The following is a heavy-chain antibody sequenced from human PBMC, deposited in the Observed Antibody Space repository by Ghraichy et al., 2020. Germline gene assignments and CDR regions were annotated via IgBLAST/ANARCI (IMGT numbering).Heavy chain of an antibody. CDR1: GFTFSNSW. CDR2: IKSKTDGGTT. D-gene: IGHD4-17*01. J-gene: IGHJ4*02. CDR3: TTLDSGDYGGVY. Sequence: GESLNISCAAYGFTFSNSWMSWVRQAPGKGLEWVGRIKSKTDGGTTDYAAPGKGRFTISRDDSKNTLYLQMNSLKTEDTAVYYCTTLDSGDYGGVYWGQGTLVTVSS. V-gene: IGHV3-15*01.